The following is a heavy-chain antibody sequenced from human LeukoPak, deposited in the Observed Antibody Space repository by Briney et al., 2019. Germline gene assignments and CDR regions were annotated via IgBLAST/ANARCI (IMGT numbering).Heavy chain of an antibody. D-gene: IGHD2-2*01. J-gene: IGHJ3*02. CDR1: GGSISRYY. V-gene: IGHV4-59*01. Sequence: SETLSLTCTVSGGSISRYYWSWIRQPPGKGLEWIGYIYYSGSTNYNPSLKSRVTISVDTSKNQFSLKLSSVTAADTAVYYCARTVSPDIVVVPAAIGAFDIWGQGTMVTVSS. CDR3: ARTVSPDIVVVPAAIGAFDI. CDR2: IYYSGST.